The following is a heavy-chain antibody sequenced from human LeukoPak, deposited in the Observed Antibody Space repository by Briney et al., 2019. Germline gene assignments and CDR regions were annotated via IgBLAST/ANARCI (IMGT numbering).Heavy chain of an antibody. D-gene: IGHD2-2*01. CDR1: GGSISSYY. CDR2: IYSSGST. CDR3: ARHAPYCSSTSCFDP. V-gene: IGHV4-59*08. Sequence: SETLSLTCTVSGGSISSYYWSWIRQPPGKGLEWIGYIYSSGSTNYNPSLQSRVTISVDTSKNQFSLRLSSVTAADTAVYYCARHAPYCSSTSCFDPWGQGTLVTVSS. J-gene: IGHJ5*02.